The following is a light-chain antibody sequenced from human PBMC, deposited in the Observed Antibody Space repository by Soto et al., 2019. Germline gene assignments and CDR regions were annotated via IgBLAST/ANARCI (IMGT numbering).Light chain of an antibody. Sequence: EIVLTQSPGTLSLSPGERATPSCRASQSVSSSYLAWYQQKPGQAPRLLIYGASSRATGIPDRFSGSGSGTDFTLTISSLEPEDFAVYYCHQRQSWPRTFGQGTKVDIK. J-gene: IGKJ1*01. CDR3: HQRQSWPRT. CDR1: QSVSSSY. CDR2: GAS. V-gene: IGKV3-20*01.